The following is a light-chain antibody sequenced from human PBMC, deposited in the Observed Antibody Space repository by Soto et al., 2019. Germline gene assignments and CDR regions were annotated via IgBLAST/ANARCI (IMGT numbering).Light chain of an antibody. Sequence: QSALTQPRSLSGSPGQSVTISCTGTSSDVGGYDYVSWYQQHPGKAPKLMIYDVTKRPSGVPDRFSGSKSGNTASLTISGLQTEDEADYYCCSYAGSHTWVFGGGTKVTVL. CDR1: SSDVGGYDY. J-gene: IGLJ3*02. CDR2: DVT. V-gene: IGLV2-11*01. CDR3: CSYAGSHTWV.